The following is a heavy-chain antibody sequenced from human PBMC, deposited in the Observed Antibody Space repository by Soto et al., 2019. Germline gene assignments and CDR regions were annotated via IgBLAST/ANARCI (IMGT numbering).Heavy chain of an antibody. CDR1: GVSISSGNW. CDR2: IFHDGTA. J-gene: IGHJ4*02. CDR3: ARLVYDTRLNYMYFDF. D-gene: IGHD2-8*01. Sequence: SETLSLTCAVSGVSISSGNWWTWVRQTPQRGLEYIGEIFHDGTANYYPSFERRVAISVDTSKNQSSLKLTSVTAADTAIYFCARLVYDTRLNYMYFDFWGQGALVTVSS. V-gene: IGHV4-4*02.